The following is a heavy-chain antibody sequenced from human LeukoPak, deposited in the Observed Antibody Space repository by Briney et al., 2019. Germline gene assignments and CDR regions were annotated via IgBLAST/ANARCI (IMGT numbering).Heavy chain of an antibody. D-gene: IGHD3-22*01. CDR3: ACSANYDSSPGYFDY. J-gene: IGHJ4*02. CDR2: INHSGST. V-gene: IGHV4-34*01. Sequence: SETLSLTCAVYGGSFSGYYWSWIRQPPGKGLEWIGEINHSGSTNYNPSLKSRVTISVDTSKNQFSLKLSSVTAADTAVYYCACSANYDSSPGYFDYWGQGTLVTVSS. CDR1: GGSFSGYY.